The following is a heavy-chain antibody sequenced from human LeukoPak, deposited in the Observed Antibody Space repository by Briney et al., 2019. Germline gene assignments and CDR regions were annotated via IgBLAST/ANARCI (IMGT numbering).Heavy chain of an antibody. CDR3: ARVLLSGQGSDP. CDR2: INPNSGGT. CDR1: GYTFTGYY. J-gene: IGHJ5*02. V-gene: IGHV1-2*06. D-gene: IGHD5-12*01. Sequence: GASVKVSCKASGYTFTGYYMHWVRQAPGQGLEWMGRINPNSGGTNYAQKFQGRVTMTRDTSISTAYMEPSRLRSDDTAVYYCARVLLSGQGSDPWGQGTLVTVSS.